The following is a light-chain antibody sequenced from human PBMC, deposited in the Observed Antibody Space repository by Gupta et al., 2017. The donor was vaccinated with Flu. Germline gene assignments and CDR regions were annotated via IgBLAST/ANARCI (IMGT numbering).Light chain of an antibody. CDR2: DAS. CDR3: QKRSNWPPYT. J-gene: IGKJ2*01. CDR1: QSVGTY. Sequence: EIVLTQSPATLSLSPGERATLSCRASQSVGTYLAWYQQKPGQTPRLLVYDASNRATGIPARFSGSGSGTDFTLTISSREPEDFAVYYCQKRSNWPPYTFGQGTRLEI. V-gene: IGKV3-11*01.